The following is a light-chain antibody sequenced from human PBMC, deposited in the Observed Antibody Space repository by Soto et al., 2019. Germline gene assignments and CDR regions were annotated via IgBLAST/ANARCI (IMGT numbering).Light chain of an antibody. CDR3: QQRSNWPLT. CDR1: QSVSSNY. Sequence: DIVLTQSPGTLSLSPGERATLSCRASQSVSSNYLAWYQQKPGQALRLLMYGASSRATGIPDRFSGSGSGTDVTLTISSLEPEEFAVYDCQQRSNWPLTFGGGTKVDIK. CDR2: GAS. V-gene: IGKV3D-20*02. J-gene: IGKJ4*01.